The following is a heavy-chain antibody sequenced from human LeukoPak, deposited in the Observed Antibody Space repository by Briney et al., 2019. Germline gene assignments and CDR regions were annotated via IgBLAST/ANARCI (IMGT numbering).Heavy chain of an antibody. CDR3: ARHLGGGRWLQLRHFDY. V-gene: IGHV4-39*01. J-gene: IGHJ4*02. D-gene: IGHD5-24*01. CDR2: MYYSGGT. CDR1: GGSISSSTYY. Sequence: PSETLSLTCTVSGGSISSSTYYWGWIRQPPGKGLEWIGSMYYSGGTYYNPSLKSRVTISVDTSKNQFSLRLSSVTAADTAVYYCARHLGGGRWLQLRHFDYWGQGTLVTVSS.